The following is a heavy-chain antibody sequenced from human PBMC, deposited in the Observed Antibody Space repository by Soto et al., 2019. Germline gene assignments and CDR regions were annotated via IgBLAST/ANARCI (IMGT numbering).Heavy chain of an antibody. Sequence: QVQLVQSGAEVKKPGSSVKVSCKASGGTFSSYAISWVRQAPGQGLEWMGGTFPMFGKANYAQKFQGRVTISADKSTRTAYMEWSSLTPEDTAVYYCATVDISTWIDGMDVWGQGTTVTVSS. CDR3: ATVDISTWIDGMDV. J-gene: IGHJ6*02. CDR1: GGTFSSYA. CDR2: TFPMFGKA. V-gene: IGHV1-69*06. D-gene: IGHD6-13*01.